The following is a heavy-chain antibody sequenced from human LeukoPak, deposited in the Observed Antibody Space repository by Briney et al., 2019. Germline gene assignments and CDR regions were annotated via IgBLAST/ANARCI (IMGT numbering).Heavy chain of an antibody. V-gene: IGHV3-15*01. J-gene: IGHJ3*02. CDR3: STPNVRRDSGVLIVGSAFDI. Sequence: GGSLRLSCAASGFTFSDAWMKRKTDAETTDFAAPVKGRFTISRDESKNTVYLQMNSLKTEDTALYYCSTPNVRRDSGVLIVGSAFDIWGRGTMVTVS. CDR2: RKTDAETT. D-gene: IGHD3-3*01. CDR1: GFTFSDAW.